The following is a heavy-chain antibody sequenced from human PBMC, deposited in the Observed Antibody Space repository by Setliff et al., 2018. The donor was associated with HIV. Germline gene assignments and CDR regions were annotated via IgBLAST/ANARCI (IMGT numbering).Heavy chain of an antibody. Sequence: SETLSLTCTVSGGSISSHYWSWIRQAPGKGLEWIGTMYFSGNARNSPSLKSRVTISVDTSKNQLSLNLTSVTAADTAVYYCARDKRLSYWGQGTLVTVSS. J-gene: IGHJ4*02. CDR3: ARDKRLSY. CDR1: GGSISSHY. CDR2: MYFSGNA. V-gene: IGHV4-59*11.